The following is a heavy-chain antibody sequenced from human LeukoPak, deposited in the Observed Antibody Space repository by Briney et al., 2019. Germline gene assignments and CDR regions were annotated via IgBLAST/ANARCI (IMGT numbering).Heavy chain of an antibody. J-gene: IGHJ3*02. V-gene: IGHV4-59*08. CDR1: GVSISSSY. CDR3: VRGNYDSRGYSNAFDI. CDR2: IYYSGST. Sequence: PSETLSLTCTVSGVSISSSYWSWIRQPPGKRLEWIGYIYYSGSTNSNPSLKSRVTISADTSTNQFSLKLNTVTAADTGVYYCVRGNYDSRGYSNAFDIWGQGAMVTVSS. D-gene: IGHD3-22*01.